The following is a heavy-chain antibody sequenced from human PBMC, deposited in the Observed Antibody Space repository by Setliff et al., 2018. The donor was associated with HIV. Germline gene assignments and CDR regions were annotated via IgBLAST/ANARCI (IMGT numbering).Heavy chain of an antibody. CDR3: ARDNGRYFDRGWFDP. V-gene: IGHV3-23*01. D-gene: IGHD3-9*01. Sequence: GGSLRLSCAASGFSFRSYAVSWVRQAPGKGLEWVSVISGSGDITYYRESVKGRFTVSRDNSNNTVYLQMNSLRAEDTAVYYCARDNGRYFDRGWFDPWGQGALVTVSS. J-gene: IGHJ5*02. CDR2: ISGSGDIT. CDR1: GFSFRSYA.